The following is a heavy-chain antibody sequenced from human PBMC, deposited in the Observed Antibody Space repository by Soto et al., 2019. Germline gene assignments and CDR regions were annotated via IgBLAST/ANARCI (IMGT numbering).Heavy chain of an antibody. CDR2: INAGNGNT. D-gene: IGHD6-13*01. CDR3: ARGGGQQLAYYYGMDV. CDR1: GYTFTSYA. Sequence: GASVKVSCKASGYTFTSYAMHRVRQAPGQRLEWMGWINAGNGNTKYSQKFQGRVTITRDTSASTAYMELSSLRSEDTAVYYCARGGGQQLAYYYGMDVWGQGTTVTVSS. J-gene: IGHJ6*02. V-gene: IGHV1-3*01.